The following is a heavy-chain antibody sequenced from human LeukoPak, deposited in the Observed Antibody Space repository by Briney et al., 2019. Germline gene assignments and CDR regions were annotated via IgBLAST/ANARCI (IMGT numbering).Heavy chain of an antibody. V-gene: IGHV3-21*01. CDR1: GFTFSSYS. CDR3: ASLDVVVPAAYPYYMDV. CDR2: ISSSSSYI. J-gene: IGHJ6*03. D-gene: IGHD2-2*01. Sequence: GGSLRLSCAASGFTFSSYSMNWVRQAPGKGLEWVSSISSSSSYIYYADSVKGRFTISRDNAKNSLYLQRNSLRAEDTAVYYCASLDVVVPAAYPYYMDVWGKGTTVTVSS.